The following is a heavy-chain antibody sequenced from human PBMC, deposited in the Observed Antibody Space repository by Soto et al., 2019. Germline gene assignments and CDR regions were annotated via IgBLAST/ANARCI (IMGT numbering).Heavy chain of an antibody. CDR2: ISYDGSNK. J-gene: IGHJ6*02. CDR3: AKSTVDSSSWYDYYYYYGMDV. CDR1: GFTFSSYG. V-gene: IGHV3-30*18. D-gene: IGHD6-13*01. Sequence: PGGSLRLSCAASGFTFSSYGMHWVRQAPGKGLEWVAVISYDGSNKYYADSVKGRFTISRDNSKNTLYLQMNSLRAEDTAVYYCAKSTVDSSSWYDYYYYYGMDVWGQGTTVTSP.